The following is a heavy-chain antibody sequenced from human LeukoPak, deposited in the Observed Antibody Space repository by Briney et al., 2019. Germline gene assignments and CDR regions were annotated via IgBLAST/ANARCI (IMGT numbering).Heavy chain of an antibody. J-gene: IGHJ3*02. CDR2: ISWNSGSI. CDR3: AKDVPGRWRGAFDI. CDR1: GFTFDDYA. V-gene: IGHV3-9*01. D-gene: IGHD5-24*01. Sequence: GGSLRLSCAASGFTFDDYAMHWVRQAPGKGLEWVSGISWNSGSIGYADSVKGRFTISRDNAKNSLYLQMNSLRAEDTALYYCAKDVPGRWRGAFDIWGQGTMVTVSS.